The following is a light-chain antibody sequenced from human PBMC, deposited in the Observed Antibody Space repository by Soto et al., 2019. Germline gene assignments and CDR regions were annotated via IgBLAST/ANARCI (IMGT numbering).Light chain of an antibody. CDR3: ASHDTSMSGSRV. CDR2: GNN. J-gene: IGLJ1*01. V-gene: IGLV1-40*01. CDR1: SSNIGAGYD. Sequence: QSVRTQPPSGSGAPGQRVTISCTGNSSNIGAGYDVHWYQQLPGTAPKLLIYGNNNRPSGVPDRFSGSKSGTSASLAITGLLPEDEADYYCASHDTSMSGSRVFGTGTKVPVL.